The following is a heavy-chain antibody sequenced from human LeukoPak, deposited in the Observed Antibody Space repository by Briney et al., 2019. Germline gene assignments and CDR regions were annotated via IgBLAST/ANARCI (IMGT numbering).Heavy chain of an antibody. CDR2: IDPSDSYT. J-gene: IGHJ4*02. Sequence: GESLKISCKGSGYSFPSYWITWVRQMPGKGLEWMGRIDPSDSYTDYSPSFQGHVTISADKSISTAYLQWSSLKASDTAMYYCARSYSGYDYLDYWGQGTLVTVSS. V-gene: IGHV5-10-1*01. CDR1: GYSFPSYW. D-gene: IGHD5-12*01. CDR3: ARSYSGYDYLDY.